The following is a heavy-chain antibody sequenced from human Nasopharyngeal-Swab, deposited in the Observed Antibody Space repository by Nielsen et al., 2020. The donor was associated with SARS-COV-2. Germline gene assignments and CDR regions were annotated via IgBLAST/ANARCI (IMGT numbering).Heavy chain of an antibody. D-gene: IGHD4-23*01. CDR3: AKLYGGNSGLWGG. J-gene: IGHJ4*02. CDR2: ISGDGGST. V-gene: IGHV3-43*02. Sequence: WIRQPPGKGLEWVSLISGDGGSTYYADSVKGRFTISRDNSKNSLYLQMNSLRTEDTALYYCAKLYGGNSGLWGGWGQGTLVTVSS.